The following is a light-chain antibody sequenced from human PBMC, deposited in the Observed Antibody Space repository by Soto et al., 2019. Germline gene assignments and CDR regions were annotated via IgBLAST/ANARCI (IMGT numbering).Light chain of an antibody. CDR1: SSNIGAGYD. CDR3: QSYDSSLSGWV. CDR2: GNS. V-gene: IGLV1-40*01. J-gene: IGLJ3*02. Sequence: QPVLTQPPSVPGAPGQRVTISCTGSSSNIGAGYDVPWYQQLPGTAPKLLIYGNSNRPSGVPDRFSGSKSGTSASLAITGLQAEDEADYYCQSYDSSLSGWVFGGGTKLTVL.